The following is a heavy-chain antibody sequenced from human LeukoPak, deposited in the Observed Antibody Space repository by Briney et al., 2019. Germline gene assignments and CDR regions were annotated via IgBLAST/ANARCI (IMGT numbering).Heavy chain of an antibody. J-gene: IGHJ4*02. D-gene: IGHD1-1*01. V-gene: IGHV3-7*03. CDR2: TSPNGRDT. Sequence: GGSLRLSCAASGFTFGTSWMSWFRRAPGTGLQWVAHTSPNGRDTYYVDSVKGRFIISRDNPKNSLYLQMNSLRAEDTAVYFCSGELAGTTVHYWGQGALVTVSS. CDR1: GFTFGTSW. CDR3: SGELAGTTVHY.